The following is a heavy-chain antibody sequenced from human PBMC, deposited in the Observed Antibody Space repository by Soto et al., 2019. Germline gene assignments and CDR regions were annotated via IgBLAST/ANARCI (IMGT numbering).Heavy chain of an antibody. CDR3: ARDQPGYSYGYGLGY. V-gene: IGHV3-21*01. CDR1: GFTFSSYS. D-gene: IGHD5-18*01. Sequence: EVQLVESGGGLVKPGGSLRLSCAASGFTFSSYSMNWVRQAPGKGLEWVSSISSSSSYIYYADSVKCRFTISRDNAKNSLNLPMNSLRAEDTAVYYCARDQPGYSYGYGLGYWGQGTLVTVSS. J-gene: IGHJ4*02. CDR2: ISSSSSYI.